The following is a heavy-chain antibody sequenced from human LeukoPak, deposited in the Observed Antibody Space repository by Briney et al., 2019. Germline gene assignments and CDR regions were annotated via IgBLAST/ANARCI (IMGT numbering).Heavy chain of an antibody. D-gene: IGHD2-2*01. Sequence: PGGSLRLSCAASGFTFSSYWMHWVRQAPGKGLVGVSRINDDGRSTSYADSVKGRFTISRDNAKNTLYLQMNSLRAEDTAVYYCARDIKGQYQDAFDIWGQGTMVTVSS. CDR1: GFTFSSYW. CDR3: ARDIKGQYQDAFDI. V-gene: IGHV3-74*01. J-gene: IGHJ3*02. CDR2: INDDGRST.